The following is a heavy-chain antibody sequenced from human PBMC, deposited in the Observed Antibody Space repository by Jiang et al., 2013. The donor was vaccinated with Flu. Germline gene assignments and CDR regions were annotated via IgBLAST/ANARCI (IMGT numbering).Heavy chain of an antibody. CDR2: IYYSGNT. V-gene: IGHV4-61*08. CDR3: AKHRPGGAFDI. CDR1: GGSISSGGYY. J-gene: IGHJ3*02. Sequence: GPGLVKPSQTLSLTCTVSGGSISSGGYYWSWIRQPPGKGLEWIGYIYYSGNTDYNPSLKSRVTISVDTSKNQISLNLSSVTAADTAVYYCAKHRPGGAFDIWGQGTMVTVSS.